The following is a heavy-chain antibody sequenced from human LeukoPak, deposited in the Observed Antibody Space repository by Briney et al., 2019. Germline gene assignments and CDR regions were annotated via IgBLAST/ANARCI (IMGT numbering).Heavy chain of an antibody. D-gene: IGHD4-11*01. Sequence: GASVTVSCKASGGTFNSYAISWVRQTPGQGLEWMGRIIPIFGIANYAQKFQGRVTITADKSTSTAYMELSSLRSEDTAVYYCARDGAGGYSNYYYGMDVWGQGTTVTVSS. J-gene: IGHJ6*02. V-gene: IGHV1-69*04. CDR3: ARDGAGGYSNYYYGMDV. CDR1: GGTFNSYA. CDR2: IIPIFGIA.